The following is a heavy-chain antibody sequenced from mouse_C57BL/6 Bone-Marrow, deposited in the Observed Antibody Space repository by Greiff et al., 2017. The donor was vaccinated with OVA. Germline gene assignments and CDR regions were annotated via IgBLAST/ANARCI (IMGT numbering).Heavy chain of an antibody. CDR2: IYPGDGDT. CDR1: GYAFSSYW. V-gene: IGHV1-80*01. CDR3: AREEAYYGSSFYWYFDV. D-gene: IGHD1-1*01. J-gene: IGHJ1*03. Sequence: QLKQSGAELVKPGASVKISCKASGYAFSSYWMNWVKQRPGKGLEWIGQIYPGDGDTNYNGKFKGKATLTADKSSSTAYMQLSSLTSEDSAVYFCAREEAYYGSSFYWYFDVWGTGTTVTVSS.